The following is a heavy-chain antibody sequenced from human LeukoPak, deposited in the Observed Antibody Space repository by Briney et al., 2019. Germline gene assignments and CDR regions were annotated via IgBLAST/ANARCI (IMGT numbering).Heavy chain of an antibody. D-gene: IGHD6-13*01. Sequence: SETLSLTCTVSGGSISSYYWSWIRQPPGKGLEWIGYIYYSGSTYYNPSLKSRVTISVDTSKNQFSLKLSSVTAADTAVYYCARTASPIAAAGTGGDYWGQGTLVTVSS. J-gene: IGHJ4*02. CDR1: GGSISSYY. CDR2: IYYSGST. CDR3: ARTASPIAAAGTGGDY. V-gene: IGHV4-59*08.